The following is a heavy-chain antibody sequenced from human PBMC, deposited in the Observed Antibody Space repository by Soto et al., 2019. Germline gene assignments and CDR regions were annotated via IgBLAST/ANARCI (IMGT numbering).Heavy chain of an antibody. V-gene: IGHV3-23*01. CDR3: ANLGGSGRGSLGC. CDR2: ISNSGGST. J-gene: IGHJ4*02. D-gene: IGHD3-10*01. Sequence: EVQLLESGGGLVQPGGSLRLSCAASGFTFSTYAMTWVRLAPGKGPEWVSAISNSGGSTYYADAVKGRFTISRDNSKNTRYLPMNSVRAEDAALDYCANLGGSGRGSLGCWGQGTLVTVSS. CDR1: GFTFSTYA.